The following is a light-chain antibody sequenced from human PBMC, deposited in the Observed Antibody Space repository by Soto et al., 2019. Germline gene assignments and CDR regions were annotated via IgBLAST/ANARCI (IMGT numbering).Light chain of an antibody. CDR2: GTS. J-gene: IGKJ1*01. V-gene: IGKV3-20*01. Sequence: EIVLTQSPGTLSLSPGERATLSCRASQSVNINYLAWYQQKPGQSPRLLMYGTSTRATGVPGRFSGSGSGTDFTLTISRLEPEDFAVYYCQQFASSPRTFGQGTNVE. CDR3: QQFASSPRT. CDR1: QSVNINY.